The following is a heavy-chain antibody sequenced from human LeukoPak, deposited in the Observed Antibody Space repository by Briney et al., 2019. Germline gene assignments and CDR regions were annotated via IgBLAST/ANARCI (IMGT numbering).Heavy chain of an antibody. Sequence: PSETLSLTCTVSGGSISSSSYYWGWIRQPPGKGLEWIGSIYYSGSTYYNPSLKSRVTISVDTSKNQFSLKLSSVTAADTAVYYCARRVREMATKKGMIDFDYWGQGTLVTVSS. D-gene: IGHD5-24*01. CDR1: GGSISSSSYY. CDR2: IYYSGST. CDR3: ARRVREMATKKGMIDFDY. J-gene: IGHJ4*02. V-gene: IGHV4-39*07.